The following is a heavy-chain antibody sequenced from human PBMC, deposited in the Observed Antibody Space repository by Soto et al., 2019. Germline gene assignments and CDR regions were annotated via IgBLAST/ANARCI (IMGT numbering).Heavy chain of an antibody. V-gene: IGHV3-23*01. J-gene: IGHJ4*02. CDR1: GFTFSSYA. CDR2: ISGSGGST. D-gene: IGHD1-26*01. Sequence: GGSLRLSCAASGFTFSSYAMSWVRQAPGKELEWVSAISGSGGSTYYADSVKGRFTISRDNSKNTLYLQMNSLRAEDTAVYYCAKDLRRSEHIDYWGQGTLVTVSS. CDR3: AKDLRRSEHIDY.